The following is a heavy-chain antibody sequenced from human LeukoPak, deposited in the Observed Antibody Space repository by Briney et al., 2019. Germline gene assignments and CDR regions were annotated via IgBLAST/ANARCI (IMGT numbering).Heavy chain of an antibody. J-gene: IGHJ3*02. CDR1: GFTFSTYA. Sequence: PGGPLRLSCAASGFTFSTYAMSWVRQAPGKGLEWVSGISWNSGSIGYADSVKGRFTISRDNAKNSLYLQMNSLRAEDTALYYCAKVSVVVTAIGAFDIWGQGTMVTVSS. D-gene: IGHD2-21*02. CDR3: AKVSVVVTAIGAFDI. CDR2: ISWNSGSI. V-gene: IGHV3-9*01.